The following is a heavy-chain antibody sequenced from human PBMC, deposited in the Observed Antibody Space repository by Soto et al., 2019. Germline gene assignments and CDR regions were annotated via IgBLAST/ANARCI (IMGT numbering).Heavy chain of an antibody. CDR1: GFTFSSYA. V-gene: IGHV3-23*01. CDR3: AKDLEYGIAAPGGMDV. Sequence: GGSLRLSCAASGFTFSSYAMSWVRQAPGKGLEWVSAISGSGGSTYYADSVKGRFTISRDNSKNTLYLQMNSLRAEDTAVYYCAKDLEYGIAAPGGMDVWGQGTTVTVSS. J-gene: IGHJ6*02. CDR2: ISGSGGST. D-gene: IGHD6-6*01.